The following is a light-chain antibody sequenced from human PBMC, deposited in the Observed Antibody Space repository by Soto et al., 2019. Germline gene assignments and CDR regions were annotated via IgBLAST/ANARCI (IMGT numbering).Light chain of an antibody. V-gene: IGLV1-40*01. CDR1: SSNIGAGYE. CDR3: QSYDSSLSGMV. J-gene: IGLJ3*02. Sequence: QSVLTQPPSVSGAPGQRVTISCTGSSSNIGAGYEVHWYQQLPGTAPQLLIYGDMYRPAGVPDRVSGSKSGTSVSLAITGLQAEDEADYHCQSYDSSLSGMVFGGGTQLTVL. CDR2: GDM.